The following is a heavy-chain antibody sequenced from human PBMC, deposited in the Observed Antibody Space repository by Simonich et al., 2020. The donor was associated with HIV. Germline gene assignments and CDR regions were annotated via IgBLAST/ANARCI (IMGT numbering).Heavy chain of an antibody. D-gene: IGHD3-3*01. J-gene: IGHJ4*02. CDR3: ARRDRELILYFDY. CDR1: CGSFSGYY. V-gene: IGHV4-34*04. Sequence: QVQLQQWGAGLLKPSETLSLTCAVYCGSFSGYYWSWIRQPPGKGLEWIGEINHSGITNHKTSLNSRATISVDKSKNQFSLKLSSVTAADTAIYYCARRDRELILYFDYWGQGNLVTVSS. CDR2: INHSGIT.